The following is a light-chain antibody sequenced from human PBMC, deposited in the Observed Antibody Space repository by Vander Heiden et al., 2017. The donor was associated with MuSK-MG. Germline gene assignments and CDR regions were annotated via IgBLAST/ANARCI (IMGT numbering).Light chain of an antibody. CDR3: QQSDSIPIA. J-gene: IGKJ4*01. Sequence: EIQMSQSPSSLSASVGDRVTITCRASQSISSYLNWYQLKPGKAPKLLIYAASTLQSGVPSRFSGRGSGTEFTLTISSLQPEDFATYYCQQSDSIPIAFGGGTKVEIK. CDR2: AAS. V-gene: IGKV1-39*01. CDR1: QSISSY.